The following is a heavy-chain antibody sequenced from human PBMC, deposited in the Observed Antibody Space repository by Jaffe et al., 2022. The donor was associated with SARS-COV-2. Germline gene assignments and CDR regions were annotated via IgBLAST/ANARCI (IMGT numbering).Heavy chain of an antibody. J-gene: IGHJ4*02. D-gene: IGHD5-12*01. Sequence: EVQLVESGGGLVQPGGSLRLSCAASGFTFSSYEMNWVRQAPGKGLEWVSYISSSGSTIYYADSVKGRFTISRDNAKNSLYLQMNSLRAEDTAVYYCARELAPSGGYGPDYFDYWGQGTLVTVSS. V-gene: IGHV3-48*03. CDR3: ARELAPSGGYGPDYFDY. CDR2: ISSSGSTI. CDR1: GFTFSSYE.